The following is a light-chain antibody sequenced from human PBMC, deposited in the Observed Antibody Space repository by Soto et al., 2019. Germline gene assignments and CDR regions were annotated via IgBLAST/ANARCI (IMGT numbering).Light chain of an antibody. V-gene: IGKV4-1*01. CDR1: QSLLHSSNNKNY. J-gene: IGKJ1*01. CDR2: WAS. CDR3: QQYYNTPPT. Sequence: DIVMTQSPDSLAVSLGERATINCKSSQSLLHSSNNKNYLAWYQQKPGQPPNLLIYWASTRESGVPDRFSGSGSGTDFTLTISSLQAEDVALYYCQQYYNTPPTFGQGTKVEIK.